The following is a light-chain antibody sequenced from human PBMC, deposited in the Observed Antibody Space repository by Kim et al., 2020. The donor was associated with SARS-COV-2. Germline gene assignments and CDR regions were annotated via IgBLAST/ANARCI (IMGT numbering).Light chain of an antibody. CDR3: QQYGITPYA. CDR2: FAS. Sequence: LSPGKSPTLSRSASHSVSKSYLAWHPQTPRQAPSLLIYFASNSPTDIPDMFSGSGSGTDFTLTISRLAPKDCAVYYSQQYGITPYAFGQGTELEI. J-gene: IGKJ2*01. V-gene: IGKV3-20*01. CDR1: HSVSKSY.